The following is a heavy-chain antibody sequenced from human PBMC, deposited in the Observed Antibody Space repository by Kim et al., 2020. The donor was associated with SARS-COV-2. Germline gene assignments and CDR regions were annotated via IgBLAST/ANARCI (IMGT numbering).Heavy chain of an antibody. V-gene: IGHV3-21*01. Sequence: RSYRYDADSVKGRFTISRDNAKNSLYLQMNSLRAEDTAVYYCATTITGTTLWGQGTLVTVSS. D-gene: IGHD1-7*01. CDR2: RSYR. CDR3: ATTITGTTL. J-gene: IGHJ4*02.